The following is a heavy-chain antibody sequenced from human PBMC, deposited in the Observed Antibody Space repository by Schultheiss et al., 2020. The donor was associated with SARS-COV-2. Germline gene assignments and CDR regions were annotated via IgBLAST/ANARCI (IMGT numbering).Heavy chain of an antibody. CDR2: ISSSSSYI. Sequence: GGSLRLSCAASGLTFSTYNMNWVRQAPGKGLEWVSSISSSSSYIYYTASVKGRFTISRDNAKNSLYLQMNSLRAEDTAVYYCARDWNTSGWRYYYYGLDVWGQGTTVTVSS. J-gene: IGHJ6*02. CDR1: GLTFSTYN. V-gene: IGHV3-21*01. D-gene: IGHD6-19*01. CDR3: ARDWNTSGWRYYYYGLDV.